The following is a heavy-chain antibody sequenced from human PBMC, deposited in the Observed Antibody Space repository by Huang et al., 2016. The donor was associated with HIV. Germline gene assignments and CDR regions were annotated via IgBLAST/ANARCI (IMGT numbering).Heavy chain of an antibody. D-gene: IGHD3-22*01. CDR2: IYYSGST. CDR1: GGSIPSSGYY. J-gene: IGHJ3*02. V-gene: IGHV4-39*01. CDR3: ARHFSYYDSSGYTPWDAFDI. Sequence: QLQLQGSGPGLVKPSETLSLTCTVSGGSIPSSGYYWGWIRQPPGKGLEWVGRIYYSGSTDYHPPLKSRVTVSVDTSKNQFSLKLSSVTAADTAVYYCARHFSYYDSSGYTPWDAFDIWGQGTMVTVSS.